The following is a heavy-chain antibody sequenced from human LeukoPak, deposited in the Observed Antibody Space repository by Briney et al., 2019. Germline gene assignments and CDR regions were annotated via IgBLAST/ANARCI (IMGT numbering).Heavy chain of an antibody. CDR1: GFTFSRYW. CDR3: TRGFWGWEVDY. D-gene: IGHD3-3*01. Sequence: GGTLRLSCAASGFTFSRYWMHWVRQAPGKGLVWVSRLNGDGSSTNYADSVKGRFTISRDNAKNTLYLQMSSLRAEDTAVYYCTRGFWGWEVDYWGQGTLVTVSS. J-gene: IGHJ4*02. CDR2: LNGDGSST. V-gene: IGHV3-74*01.